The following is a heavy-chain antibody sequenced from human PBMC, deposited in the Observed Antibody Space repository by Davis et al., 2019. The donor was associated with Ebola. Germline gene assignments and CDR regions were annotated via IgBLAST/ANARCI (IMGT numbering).Heavy chain of an antibody. V-gene: IGHV3-21*01. CDR3: ARDAIQPTDY. D-gene: IGHD5-18*01. CDR1: GFTFSSYS. CDR2: ISSSSSYI. J-gene: IGHJ4*02. Sequence: GESLKISCAASGFTFSSYSMNWVRQAPGKGLEWVSSISSSSSYIYYADSVKGRFTISRDNAKNSLYLQMNSLRAEDTAVYYCARDAIQPTDYWGQGTLVTVSS.